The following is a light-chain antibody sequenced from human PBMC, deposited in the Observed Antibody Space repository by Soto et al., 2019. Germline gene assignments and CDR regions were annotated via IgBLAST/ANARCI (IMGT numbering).Light chain of an antibody. Sequence: EIVMTQSPATLSVSPGERATLSCWASQSVSSNLAWYQQKPGQAPRLLIYGASTRATGIPARFSGSGSGTEFTLTISSLQSEDFAVYYCQQYNNWPVTFGQGTKVDIK. CDR1: QSVSSN. CDR3: QQYNNWPVT. J-gene: IGKJ1*01. CDR2: GAS. V-gene: IGKV3-15*01.